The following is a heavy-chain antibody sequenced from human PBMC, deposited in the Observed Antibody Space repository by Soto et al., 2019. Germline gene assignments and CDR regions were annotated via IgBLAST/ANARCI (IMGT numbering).Heavy chain of an antibody. D-gene: IGHD2-15*01. CDR1: GYTFTSYG. CDR3: ARGAEGYCSGGSCYGGWFDP. CDR2: ISAYNGNT. Sequence: QVQLVQSGAEVKKPGASVKVSCKASGYTFTSYGISWVRQAPGQGLEWMGWISAYNGNTNYAQKLQGRVTMTTDTSTSTAYMELRSLRSDDTAVYYCARGAEGYCSGGSCYGGWFDPCGQGTLVTVSS. J-gene: IGHJ5*02. V-gene: IGHV1-18*01.